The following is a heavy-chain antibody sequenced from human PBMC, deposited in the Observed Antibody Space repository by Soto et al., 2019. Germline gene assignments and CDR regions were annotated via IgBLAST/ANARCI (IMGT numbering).Heavy chain of an antibody. CDR1: GYTFTIYG. Sequence: QVQLVQSGAEVKKPGASVKVSCKASGYTFTIYGISWVRQAPGQGLEWMGWISAYNGNTNYAQKLQGRVTMTTDTSTSTADMELRSLRSDDTAVYDCARGGKREWLLFPRAVWGQGTTVTVSS. J-gene: IGHJ6*02. V-gene: IGHV1-18*01. CDR3: ARGGKREWLLFPRAV. CDR2: ISAYNGNT. D-gene: IGHD3-3*01.